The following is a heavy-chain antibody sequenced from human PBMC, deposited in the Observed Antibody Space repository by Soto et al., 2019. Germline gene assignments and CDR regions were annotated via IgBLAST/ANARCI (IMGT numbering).Heavy chain of an antibody. CDR2: ISWNSGSI. J-gene: IGHJ4*02. V-gene: IGHV3-9*01. CDR1: GFNFVDYA. CDR3: AKALSSGSTDFDY. D-gene: IGHD6-19*01. Sequence: PQRHSYRASGFNFVDYAMHWVRKAPGKGLEWVSGISWNSGSIGYADSVKGRFTISRDNAKNSLYLQMNSLRAEDTALYYCAKALSSGSTDFDYWGQGTLV.